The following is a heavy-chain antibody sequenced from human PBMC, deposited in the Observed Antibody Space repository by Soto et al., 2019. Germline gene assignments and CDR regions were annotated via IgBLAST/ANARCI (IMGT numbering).Heavy chain of an antibody. CDR2: MSYDGSNE. D-gene: IGHD1-26*01. CDR3: AKDGSHNFDY. J-gene: IGHJ4*02. CDR1: GFTFSPDA. V-gene: IGHV3-30*18. Sequence: QVQLVESGGGVVQPGRSLRLSCAASGFTFSPDAMHWVRQAPGKGLEWMALMSYDGSNEYNADSVKGRFTISRDNSKNTLYLQMNSQRAEDTAVYYCAKDGSHNFDYWGQGTLVTVSS.